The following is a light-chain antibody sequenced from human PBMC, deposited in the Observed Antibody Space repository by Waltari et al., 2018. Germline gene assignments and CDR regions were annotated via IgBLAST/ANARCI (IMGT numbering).Light chain of an antibody. Sequence: QLVLTQSPSASASLGASVRLTCTLSSGHSSNIIQWHQQQPEKGPRYLMKVNSDGSHSKGDEIPDRFSGSSSGTERYLTISSLQSEDEADYYCQTGGHGTWVFGGGTKLTVL. CDR2: VNSDGSH. CDR1: SGHSSNI. V-gene: IGLV4-69*01. CDR3: QTGGHGTWV. J-gene: IGLJ3*02.